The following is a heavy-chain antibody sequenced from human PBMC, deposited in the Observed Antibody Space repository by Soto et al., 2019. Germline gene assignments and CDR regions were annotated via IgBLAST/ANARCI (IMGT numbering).Heavy chain of an antibody. V-gene: IGHV4-39*01. D-gene: IGHD6-6*01. Sequence: QLQLQESGPELVKPSETLSLTCTVSGGSISSSSYYWGWIRQPPGKGLEWIGSIYYSGSTYYNPSLKSRVTISVDTSKNQFSLKLSSVTAADTAVYYCARHDEGRYFDYWGQGTLVTVSS. CDR3: ARHDEGRYFDY. CDR1: GGSISSSSYY. J-gene: IGHJ4*02. CDR2: IYYSGST.